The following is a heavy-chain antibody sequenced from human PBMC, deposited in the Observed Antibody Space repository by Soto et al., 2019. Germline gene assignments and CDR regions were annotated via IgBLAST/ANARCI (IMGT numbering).Heavy chain of an antibody. CDR2: INGGNGHT. CDR3: ARSGYSSGWYHWYFDF. V-gene: IGHV1-3*01. D-gene: IGHD6-19*01. Sequence: ASVKVSCKASGYTFINYGMHWVRQAPGQRLEWMGWINGGNGHTKYSQEFQGRVTITRDTSASTVYTELSSLRSEDTAVYYCARSGYSSGWYHWYFDFWGRGTLVTVSS. J-gene: IGHJ2*01. CDR1: GYTFINYG.